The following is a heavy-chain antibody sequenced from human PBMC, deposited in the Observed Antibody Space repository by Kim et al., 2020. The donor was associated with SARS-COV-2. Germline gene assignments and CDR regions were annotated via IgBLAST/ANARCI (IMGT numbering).Heavy chain of an antibody. CDR1: GGSISSYY. CDR3: ARVRTIPYCSGGSCYSLSYGMDV. D-gene: IGHD2-15*01. J-gene: IGHJ6*02. Sequence: SETLSLTCTVSGGSISSYYWSWIRQPPGKGLEWIGYIYYSGSTNYNPSLKSRVTISVDTSKNQFSLKLSSVTAADTAVYYCARVRTIPYCSGGSCYSLSYGMDVWGQGTTVTVSS. CDR2: IYYSGST. V-gene: IGHV4-59*01.